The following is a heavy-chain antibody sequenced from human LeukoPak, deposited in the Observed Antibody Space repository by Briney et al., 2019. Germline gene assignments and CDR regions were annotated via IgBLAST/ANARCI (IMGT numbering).Heavy chain of an antibody. CDR3: ARDSWLAPGSHVSG. CDR2: IYHSGST. J-gene: IGHJ4*02. Sequence: SETLSLTCTVSGYSISSGYYWGWIRQPPGKGLEWIGSIYHSGSTYYNPSLKSRVTISVDTSKNQFSLKLSSVTAADTAVYYCARDSWLAPGSHVSGWGQGTLVTVSS. D-gene: IGHD5-18*01. CDR1: GYSISSGYY. V-gene: IGHV4-38-2*02.